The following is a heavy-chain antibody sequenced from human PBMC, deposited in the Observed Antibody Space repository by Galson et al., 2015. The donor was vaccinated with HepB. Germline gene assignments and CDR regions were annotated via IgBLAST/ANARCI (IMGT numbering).Heavy chain of an antibody. D-gene: IGHD2-21*01. CDR1: GVSISSYY. J-gene: IGHJ6*02. Sequence: ETLSLTCTVSGVSISSYYWSWIRQPPGKGLEWIGYIFYSGNTNYNPSLKSRVTISLDTSKNQFSLKLSSVTAADTAVYYCARVPYSPASFHYGVDVWGQGTTVTVSS. CDR3: ARVPYSPASFHYGVDV. V-gene: IGHV4-59*08. CDR2: IFYSGNT.